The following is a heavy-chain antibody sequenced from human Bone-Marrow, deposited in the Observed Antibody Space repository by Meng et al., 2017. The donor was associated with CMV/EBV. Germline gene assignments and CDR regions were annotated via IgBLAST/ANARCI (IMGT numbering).Heavy chain of an antibody. V-gene: IGHV3-11*01. CDR1: GFTFSDYY. CDR3: AKYSAVGERLYYFDY. D-gene: IGHD2-21*01. Sequence: GESLKISCAASGFTFSDYYMSWIRQAPGKGLEWVSYISSSGSTIYYADSVKGRFTISRDNAKNSLYLQMNSLRAEDTAVYYCAKYSAVGERLYYFDYWGQGTVVTVSS. J-gene: IGHJ4*02. CDR2: ISSSGSTI.